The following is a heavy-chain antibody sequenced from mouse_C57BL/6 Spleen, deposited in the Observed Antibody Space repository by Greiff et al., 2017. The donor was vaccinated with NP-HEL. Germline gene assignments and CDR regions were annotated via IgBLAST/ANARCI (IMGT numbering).Heavy chain of an antibody. CDR1: GFTFSDYG. D-gene: IGHD2-1*01. CDR2: ISSGSSTI. CDR3: AKNYGNFLAWFAY. V-gene: IGHV5-17*01. Sequence: EVKVVESGGGLVKPGGSLKLSCAASGFTFSDYGMHWVRQAPEKGLEWVAYISSGSSTIYYADTVKGRFTISRDNAKNTLFLQMTSLRSEDTAMYYCAKNYGNFLAWFAYWGQGTLVTVSA. J-gene: IGHJ3*01.